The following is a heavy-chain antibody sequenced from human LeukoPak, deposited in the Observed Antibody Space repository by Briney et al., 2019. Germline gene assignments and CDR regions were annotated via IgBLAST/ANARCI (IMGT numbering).Heavy chain of an antibody. CDR1: GFTFSSYG. Sequence: PGGSLRLSCAASGFTFSSYGMHWVRQAPGKGLEWVAVISYDGSNKYYADSVKGRFTISRDNSKNTLYLQMNSLRAEDTAVYYCAKDVANWFDPWGQGTLVTVSS. CDR2: ISYDGSNK. J-gene: IGHJ5*02. CDR3: AKDVANWFDP. V-gene: IGHV3-30*18.